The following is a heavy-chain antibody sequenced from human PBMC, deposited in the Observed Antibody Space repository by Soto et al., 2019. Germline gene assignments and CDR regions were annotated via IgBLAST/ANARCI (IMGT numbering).Heavy chain of an antibody. V-gene: IGHV3-11*01. CDR3: ASVGQHYDFWSGYQSAHYYMDV. J-gene: IGHJ6*03. CDR2: ISSSGSTI. Sequence: GESLKISCAASGFTFSDYYMSWIRQAPGKGLEWVSYISSSGSTIYYADSVKGRFTISRDNAKNSLYLQMNSLRAEDTAVYYCASVGQHYDFWSGYQSAHYYMDVWGKGTTVTVSS. CDR1: GFTFSDYY. D-gene: IGHD3-3*01.